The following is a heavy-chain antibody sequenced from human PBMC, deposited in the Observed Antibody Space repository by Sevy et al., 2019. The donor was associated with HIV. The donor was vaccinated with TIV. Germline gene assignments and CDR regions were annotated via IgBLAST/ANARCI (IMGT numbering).Heavy chain of an antibody. D-gene: IGHD1-26*01. V-gene: IGHV1-2*02. J-gene: IGHJ4*01. CDR2: ISPNTGDT. Sequence: ASVKVSCKASGYTFTGHYMHSVRQAPGQGLEWMGWISPNTGDTNYAPRFQGRVTMTRDTSSTTAYMEVRSLRSDDTAVYYCARGYSHYSLRTGTSSHLVFSDYWGQGTLVTVSS. CDR3: ARGYSHYSLRTGTSSHLVFSDY. CDR1: GYTFTGHY.